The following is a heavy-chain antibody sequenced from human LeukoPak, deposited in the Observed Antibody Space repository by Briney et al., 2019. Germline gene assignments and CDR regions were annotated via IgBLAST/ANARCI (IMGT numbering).Heavy chain of an antibody. D-gene: IGHD2-2*01. CDR2: IYPSDSDT. CDR1: GYIFTSYW. V-gene: IGHV5-51*01. J-gene: IGHJ4*02. CDR3: ARRERYCSSISCYGVDY. Sequence: GESLQISCKGSGYIFTSYWIGWVRQMPGKGLEWMGIIYPSDSDTRYSPSFQGQVTISADKSISTAYLQWSSLKASDTAMYYCARRERYCSSISCYGVDYWGQGTLVTVSS.